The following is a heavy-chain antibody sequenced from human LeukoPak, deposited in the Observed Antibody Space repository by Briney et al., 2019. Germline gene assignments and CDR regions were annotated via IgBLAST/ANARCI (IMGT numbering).Heavy chain of an antibody. J-gene: IGHJ4*02. CDR3: TTMVQFG. CDR2: INSAGSST. D-gene: IGHD3-10*01. Sequence: PGGSLRLSCAASGFTFSSYWMHWVRHAPGKGLVWVSRINSAGSSTAYADSVKGRFTISRDNAKNTLYLQMNSLRAADTAVYYCTTMVQFGWGQGTLVTVSS. V-gene: IGHV3-74*03. CDR1: GFTFSSYW.